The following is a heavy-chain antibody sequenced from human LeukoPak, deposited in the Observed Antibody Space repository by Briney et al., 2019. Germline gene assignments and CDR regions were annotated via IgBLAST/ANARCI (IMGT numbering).Heavy chain of an antibody. CDR1: GFTFSSYS. CDR3: ARVGLGGHYYYMDV. CDR2: ISSSSYI. J-gene: IGHJ6*03. Sequence: PGGSLRLSCAASGFTFSSYSMNWVRQAPGKGLEWVSSISSSSYIYYADSVKGRFTISRDNAKNSLYLQTNSLRAEDTAVYYCARVGLGGHYYYMDVWGKGTTVTVSS. D-gene: IGHD3-16*01. V-gene: IGHV3-21*01.